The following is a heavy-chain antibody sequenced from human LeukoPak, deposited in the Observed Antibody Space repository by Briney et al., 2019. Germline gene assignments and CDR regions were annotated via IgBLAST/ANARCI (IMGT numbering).Heavy chain of an antibody. V-gene: IGHV4-59*01. J-gene: IGHJ5*02. CDR3: ARVRAAAGSLEIDP. CDR1: GGSISSYY. D-gene: IGHD6-13*01. Sequence: SETLSLTCTVSGGSISSYYWSWIRQPPGKGLEGIGYIYYSGSTNYNPSLKSRITISVDTSKTQFSLKLSSVTAADTAVYYCARVRAAAGSLEIDPWGQGTLVTVSS. CDR2: IYYSGST.